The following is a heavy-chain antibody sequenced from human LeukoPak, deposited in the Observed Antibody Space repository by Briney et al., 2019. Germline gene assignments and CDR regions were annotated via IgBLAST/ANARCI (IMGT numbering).Heavy chain of an antibody. Sequence: GGSLRLSCAASGFTFSSYGMHWVRQAPGKGLEWVGHIRSETDGGTTDYVAPVKGRFTISRDDSKNTLYLQMNSLKTEDTAVYYCTTAAFHWGQGTLVTVSS. J-gene: IGHJ1*01. D-gene: IGHD6-25*01. CDR1: GFTFSSYG. CDR3: TTAAFH. V-gene: IGHV3-15*01. CDR2: IRSETDGGTT.